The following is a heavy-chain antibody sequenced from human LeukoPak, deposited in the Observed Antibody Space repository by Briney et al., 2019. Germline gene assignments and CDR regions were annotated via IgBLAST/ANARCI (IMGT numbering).Heavy chain of an antibody. CDR3: ARRPITIVGVVLYYYYGMDV. V-gene: IGHV4-39*01. CDR1: GGSISRGSYY. D-gene: IGHD3-3*01. CDR2: IYYSGST. J-gene: IGHJ6*02. Sequence: SETLSLTCPVSGGSISRGSYYWGWIRQPPGKGLEWIGSIYYSGSTYYNPSLKSRVTISVDTSKNQFSLKLSSVTAADTAVYCCARRPITIVGVVLYYYYGMDVWGQGTTVTVSS.